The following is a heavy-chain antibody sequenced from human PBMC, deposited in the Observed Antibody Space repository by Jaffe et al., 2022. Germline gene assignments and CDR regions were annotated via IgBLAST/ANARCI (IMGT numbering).Heavy chain of an antibody. CDR3: ARQGPSFRPFTMEDPRDAFDI. CDR1: GGSISSSSYY. CDR2: IYYSGST. J-gene: IGHJ3*02. Sequence: QLQLQESGPGLVKPSETLSLTCTVSGGSISSSSYYWGWIRQPPGKGLEWIGSIYYSGSTYYNPSLKSRVTISVDTSKNQFSLKLSSVTAADTAVYYCARQGPSFRPFTMEDPRDAFDIWGQGTMVTVSS. V-gene: IGHV4-39*01. D-gene: IGHD3-10*01.